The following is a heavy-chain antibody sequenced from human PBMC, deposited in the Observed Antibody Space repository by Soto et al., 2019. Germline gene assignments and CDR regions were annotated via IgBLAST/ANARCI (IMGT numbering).Heavy chain of an antibody. CDR1: GFSFSISGMG. V-gene: IGHV2-5*02. J-gene: IGHJ4*02. CDR3: AHRSGSGELID. Sequence: QITLKESGPTLVKPTQTLTLTCTFSGFSFSISGMGVGWIRQPPGKALEWLALIYWDDNKIYSPSLKSRLTVTKDTSNNQLVLTITNMDTVDTATYYCAHRSGSGELIDWGQGTLVIVSS. D-gene: IGHD3-10*01. CDR2: IYWDDNK.